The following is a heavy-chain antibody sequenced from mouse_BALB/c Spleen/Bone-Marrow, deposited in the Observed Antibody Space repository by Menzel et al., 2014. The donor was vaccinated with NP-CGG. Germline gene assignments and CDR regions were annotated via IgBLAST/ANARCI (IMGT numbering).Heavy chain of an antibody. Sequence: VQLQQSGAELVKPGASVKLSCSASGFNIKDTYMHWVKQRPEQGLEWIGRIDPANGNTKYDPKFQGKATITADTSSNTAYLQLSSLTSEDTAVYYCARDSPYAMDYWGQGTSVTVSS. V-gene: IGHV14-3*02. CDR2: IDPANGNT. CDR1: GFNIKDTY. CDR3: ARDSPYAMDY. J-gene: IGHJ4*01.